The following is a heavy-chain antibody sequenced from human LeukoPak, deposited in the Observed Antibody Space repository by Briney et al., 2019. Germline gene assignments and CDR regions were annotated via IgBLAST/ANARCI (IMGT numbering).Heavy chain of an antibody. Sequence: PGGSLRLSCAASGFTFSSYAMSWVRQAPGKGLEWVSAISGSGGSTYYADSVKGRFTISRDNSKNTLYLQMNSLRAEDTAMYYCAKGTWEQLFLIDQWGQGTLVTVSS. CDR1: GFTFSSYA. J-gene: IGHJ4*02. D-gene: IGHD1/OR15-1a*01. V-gene: IGHV3-23*01. CDR3: AKGTWEQLFLIDQ. CDR2: ISGSGGST.